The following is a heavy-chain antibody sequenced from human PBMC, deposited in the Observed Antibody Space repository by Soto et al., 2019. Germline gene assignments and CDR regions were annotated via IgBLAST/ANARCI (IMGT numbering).Heavy chain of an antibody. CDR2: ISGSGGST. D-gene: IGHD2-2*02. Sequence: GGSLRLSCAASGFTFSSYAMSWVRQAPGKGLEWVSAISGSGGSTYYADSVKGRFTISRDNSKNTLYLQMNSLRAEDTAVYYCARGYCSSTSCYTEYYYGMDVWGQGTTVTVSS. CDR3: ARGYCSSTSCYTEYYYGMDV. V-gene: IGHV3-23*01. J-gene: IGHJ6*02. CDR1: GFTFSSYA.